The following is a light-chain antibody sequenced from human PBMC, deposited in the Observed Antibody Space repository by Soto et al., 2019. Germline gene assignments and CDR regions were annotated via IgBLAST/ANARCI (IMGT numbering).Light chain of an antibody. CDR3: SSYTSSSTLVV. J-gene: IGLJ2*01. CDR2: EVS. CDR1: SSDVGGYNY. V-gene: IGLV2-14*01. Sequence: QSVLTQTASVSGSPGQSITISCTGTSSDVGGYNYVSWYQQHPGKAPKLMIYEVSNRPSGVSNRFSGSKSGNTASLTISGLQAEAEADYYCSSYTSSSTLVVFGGGTKLTVL.